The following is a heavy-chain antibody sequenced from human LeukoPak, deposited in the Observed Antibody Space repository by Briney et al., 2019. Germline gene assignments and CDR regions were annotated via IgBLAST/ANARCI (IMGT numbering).Heavy chain of an antibody. CDR2: ISYDGSNK. Sequence: GGSLRLSCAASGFTFSSYAMHWVRQAPGKGLEWVAVISYDGSNKYYADSVKGRFTISRDNSKNTLYLQMNSLRAEDTAVYYCARDYYDSSGYFYEGSNDWGQGTLVTVSS. J-gene: IGHJ4*02. D-gene: IGHD3-22*01. V-gene: IGHV3-30-3*01. CDR1: GFTFSSYA. CDR3: ARDYYDSSGYFYEGSND.